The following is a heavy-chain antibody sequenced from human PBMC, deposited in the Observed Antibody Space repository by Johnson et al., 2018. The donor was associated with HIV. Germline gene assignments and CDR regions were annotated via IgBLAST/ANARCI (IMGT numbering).Heavy chain of an antibody. V-gene: IGHV3-9*01. Sequence: VQLVESGGGLVQPGRSLKLSCAASGFTFDDYAMHWVRQTPGKGLEWVSGISWNSGSIGYGDSVKGRFTISRDNSKNTLYLQMNSLRAEDTAVYYCARDVRMDKAFDIWGQGTMVTVSS. D-gene: IGHD2-15*01. CDR1: GFTFDDYA. CDR3: ARDVRMDKAFDI. CDR2: ISWNSGSI. J-gene: IGHJ3*02.